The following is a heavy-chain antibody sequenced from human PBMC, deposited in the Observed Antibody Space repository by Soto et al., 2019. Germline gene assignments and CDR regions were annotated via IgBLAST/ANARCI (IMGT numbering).Heavy chain of an antibody. CDR3: ATSRISIAVAGETEYYFDY. D-gene: IGHD6-19*01. V-gene: IGHV1-2*04. CDR1: GYIFTGYY. CDR2: INPNSGDT. Sequence: QVQLLQSGAELKKPGASVKVSCKASGYIFTGYYMHWVRQAPGQGLEWMGWINPNSGDTKYTQKFQGWVTMTRDTSISTAYMELSRLRSDDTAVYYCATSRISIAVAGETEYYFDYWGQGTLVTVSS. J-gene: IGHJ4*02.